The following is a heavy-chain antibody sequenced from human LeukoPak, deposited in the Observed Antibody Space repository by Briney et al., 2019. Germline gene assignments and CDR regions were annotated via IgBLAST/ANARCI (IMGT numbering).Heavy chain of an antibody. Sequence: SETLSLTCTVSGGAIRTYYWNWIRQPPGKGLEWIGYIFYSGTTNYNPSLRGRVTISVDTSKNQFSLRLSSVTAADTAIYYCAGDRDLEGWFDPWGQGTLVTVSS. CDR1: GGAIRTYY. D-gene: IGHD5-24*01. V-gene: IGHV4-59*01. CDR3: AGDRDLEGWFDP. J-gene: IGHJ5*02. CDR2: IFYSGTT.